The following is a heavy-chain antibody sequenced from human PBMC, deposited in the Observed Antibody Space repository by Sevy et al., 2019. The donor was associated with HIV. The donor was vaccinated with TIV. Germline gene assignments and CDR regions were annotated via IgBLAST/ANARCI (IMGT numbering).Heavy chain of an antibody. CDR2: ISHRGST. Sequence: SETLSLTCAVSGGSSSGYYWAWIRQSPGKGLEWIGEISHRGSTKYNPSLKSRVSISVDTSKDQISLWLTSLTAADTAVYYCARGGIMATTEYGMDVWGQGTTVTVSS. CDR1: GGSSSGYY. V-gene: IGHV4-34*01. CDR3: ARGGIMATTEYGMDV. J-gene: IGHJ6*02. D-gene: IGHD1-1*01.